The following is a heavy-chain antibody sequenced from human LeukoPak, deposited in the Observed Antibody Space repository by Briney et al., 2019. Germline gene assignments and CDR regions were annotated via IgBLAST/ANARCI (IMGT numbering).Heavy chain of an antibody. V-gene: IGHV3-30*01. CDR2: ISYDGSNK. CDR3: ARRWNEHPHFDY. D-gene: IGHD1-1*01. CDR1: GFTFSSYA. J-gene: IGHJ4*02. Sequence: GGSLRLSWAASGFTFSSYAMHWVRQAPGQGLEWVAVISYDGSNKYYADSVRGRFTISRDNSKNTLYLQVNSLRAEDTAVYYCARRWNEHPHFDYWGQGTLVTVSS.